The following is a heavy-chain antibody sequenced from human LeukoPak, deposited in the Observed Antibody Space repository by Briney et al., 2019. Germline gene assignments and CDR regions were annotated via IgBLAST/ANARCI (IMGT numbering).Heavy chain of an antibody. D-gene: IGHD5-12*01. CDR1: GFTVSSNY. CDR2: IYSGGST. J-gene: IGHJ6*03. V-gene: IGHV3-66*01. Sequence: GGSLRLSCAASGFTVSSNYMSWVRQAPGKGLEWVSVIYSGGSTYYAASVKGRFTISRDNSKNTLYLQMNSLRAEDTAVYYCARDRTDIVFGSYYYYMDVWGKGTTVTISS. CDR3: ARDRTDIVFGSYYYYMDV.